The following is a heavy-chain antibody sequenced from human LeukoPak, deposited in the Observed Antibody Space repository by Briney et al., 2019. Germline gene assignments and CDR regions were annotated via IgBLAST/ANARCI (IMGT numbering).Heavy chain of an antibody. CDR3: ARDVLEYGDPRSWNDY. CDR2: ISPYNGNT. Sequence: ASVKVSCKASGYTFTSYGISWVRQAPGQGLEWMGWISPYNGNTNYAQKLQGRVTMTTDTSTSTAYMELRGLRSDDTAVYYCARDVLEYGDPRSWNDYWGRGTLVTVSS. J-gene: IGHJ4*02. D-gene: IGHD4-17*01. CDR1: GYTFTSYG. V-gene: IGHV1-18*01.